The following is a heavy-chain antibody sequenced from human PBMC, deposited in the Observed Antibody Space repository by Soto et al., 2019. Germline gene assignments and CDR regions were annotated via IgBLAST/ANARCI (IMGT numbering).Heavy chain of an antibody. V-gene: IGHV1-18*04. CDR3: ARLRFLEWLLLSYYFDY. CDR1: GYTFTSYG. Sequence: VKVSCKASGYTFTSYGISWVRQAPGQGLEWMGWISAYNGNTNYAQKLQGRVTMTTDTSTSTAYMELRSLRSDDTAVYYCARLRFLEWLLLSYYFDYWGQGTLVTVSS. CDR2: ISAYNGNT. J-gene: IGHJ4*02. D-gene: IGHD3-3*01.